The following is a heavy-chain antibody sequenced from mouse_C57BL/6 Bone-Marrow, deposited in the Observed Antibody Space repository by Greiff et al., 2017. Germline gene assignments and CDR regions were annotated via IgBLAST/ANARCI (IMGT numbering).Heavy chain of an antibody. V-gene: IGHV1-53*01. D-gene: IGHD1-1*01. CDR2: INPSNGGT. CDR3: ARPTVVAPEFAY. Sequence: VQLQQPGTELVKPGASVKLSCKASGYTFTSYWMHWVKQRPGHGLEWIGNINPSNGGTNYNEKFKSKATLTVDKSSSTAYMQLSSLTSEDSAVYYCARPTVVAPEFAYWGQGTLVTVSA. J-gene: IGHJ3*01. CDR1: GYTFTSYW.